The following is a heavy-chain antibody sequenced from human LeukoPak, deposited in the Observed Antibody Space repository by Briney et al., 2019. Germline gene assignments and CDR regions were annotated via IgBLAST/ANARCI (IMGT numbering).Heavy chain of an antibody. D-gene: IGHD6-19*01. CDR1: GGSISSSSYY. CDR2: IYYSGST. J-gene: IGHJ4*02. CDR3: ASLRIAVAGTDQPHLAFDY. Sequence: SETLSLTCTVSGGSISSSSYYWGWIRQPPGKGLEWIGSIYYSGSTYYNPSLKSRVTISVDTSKNQFSLKLSSVTAADTAVYYCASLRIAVAGTDQPHLAFDYWGQGTLVTVSS. V-gene: IGHV4-39*07.